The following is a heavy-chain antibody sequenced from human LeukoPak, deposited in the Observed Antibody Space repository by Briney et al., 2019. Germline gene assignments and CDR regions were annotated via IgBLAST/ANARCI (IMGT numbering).Heavy chain of an antibody. CDR1: GGTFSSYA. CDR3: AREPLEAAIGRGWFDP. Sequence: SVKVSCTASGGTFSSYAISWVRQAPGQGLEWMGGIIPIFGTANYAQKFQGRVTITTDESTSTAYMELSSLRSEDTAVYYCAREPLEAAIGRGWFDPWGQGTLVTVSS. CDR2: IIPIFGTA. J-gene: IGHJ5*02. V-gene: IGHV1-69*05. D-gene: IGHD2-2*02.